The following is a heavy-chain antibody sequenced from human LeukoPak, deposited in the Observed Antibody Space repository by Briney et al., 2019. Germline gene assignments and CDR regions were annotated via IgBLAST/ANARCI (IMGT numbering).Heavy chain of an antibody. CDR2: VSNSGDYI. J-gene: IGHJ4*02. V-gene: IGHV3-21*06. CDR3: ARALIGYYFDY. D-gene: IGHD2-8*01. CDR1: GFTFSIYG. Sequence: KPGGTLRLSCAASGFTFSIYGMGWVRQAPGKGLEWVSSVSNSGDYIHYADSVKGRFTISRDNSKNSLYLQMNSLRAEDTAVYYCARALIGYYFDYWGQGTLVTVSS.